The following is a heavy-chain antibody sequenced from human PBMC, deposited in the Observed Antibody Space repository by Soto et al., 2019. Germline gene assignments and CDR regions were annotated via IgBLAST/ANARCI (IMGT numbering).Heavy chain of an antibody. V-gene: IGHV1-3*01. Sequence: QVQLVQSGAEVKKPGASVKVSCKASGYTFTSYAMLWVRQAPGQRLEWMGWINAGNGNTKYSQKFQGRVTITRDTSASTAYMELSSLRSEDTAVYYCGRAQDLEMATPWGQGTLVTVSS. CDR2: INAGNGNT. CDR3: GRAQDLEMATP. CDR1: GYTFTSYA. J-gene: IGHJ4*02. D-gene: IGHD5-12*01.